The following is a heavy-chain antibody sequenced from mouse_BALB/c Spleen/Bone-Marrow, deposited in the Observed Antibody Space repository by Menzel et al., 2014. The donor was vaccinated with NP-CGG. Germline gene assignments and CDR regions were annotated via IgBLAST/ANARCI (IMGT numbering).Heavy chain of an antibody. CDR2: IYPYNGGT. Sequence: EVQLQQSGPELVKPWASVKISCKASGYTFTDYNMHWVKQSHGQSLEWIGYIYPYNGGTGYNQEFKSKATLTVDNSSSTAYMELRSLTSEDSAVYYCARIYDGYFLFDYWGQGTTLTVSS. V-gene: IGHV1S29*02. CDR3: ARIYDGYFLFDY. J-gene: IGHJ2*01. CDR1: GYTFTDYN. D-gene: IGHD2-3*01.